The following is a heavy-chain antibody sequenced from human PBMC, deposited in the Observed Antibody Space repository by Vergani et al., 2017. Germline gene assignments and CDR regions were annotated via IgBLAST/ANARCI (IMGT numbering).Heavy chain of an antibody. D-gene: IGHD6-6*01. V-gene: IGHV4-39*01. CDR2: IYDSRNN. J-gene: IGHJ3*02. CDR1: GMSISNNNYY. Sequence: QLQLQESGPRLVKPSETLSLTCSLSGMSISNNNYYWGWIRQPPGKGLEWIGSIYDSRNNNYNPSLKSRVSISVDTSKNQFSLNLTSVSAADTAVYYCARHLRQLARNDVFDIWGHGTLVTVSS. CDR3: ARHLRQLARNDVFDI.